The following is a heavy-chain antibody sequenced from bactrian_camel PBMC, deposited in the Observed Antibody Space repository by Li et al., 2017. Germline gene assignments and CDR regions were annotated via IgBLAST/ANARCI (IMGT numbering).Heavy chain of an antibody. CDR1: QYRFELYC. CDR2: IATGSGNT. CDR3: AARGPYCYTKLSVRDFTY. J-gene: IGHJ6*01. Sequence: VQLVESGGAEVQAGRSARLSCATSQYRFELYCMGWFRQAPGKEREGVARIATGSGNTYYADSVKGRFTISQDNAKNTVYLQMNSLKPEDTAMYYCAARGPYCYTKLSVRDFTYWGQGTQVTVS. D-gene: IGHD2*01. V-gene: IGHV3S63*01.